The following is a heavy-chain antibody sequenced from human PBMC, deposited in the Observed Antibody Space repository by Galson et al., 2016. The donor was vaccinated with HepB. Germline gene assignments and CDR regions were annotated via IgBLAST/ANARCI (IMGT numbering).Heavy chain of an antibody. Sequence: SETLSLTCTVSGGSISSGNWWSWVRQPPGKGLEWIGEIHHSWNTNYNSSLKSRVTISVDKSKRQFSLRLRSVTAADTAVYYCATSGGPTWGSFDYWGQGTLVTVSS. CDR2: IHHSWNT. CDR3: ATSGGPTWGSFDY. V-gene: IGHV4-4*02. D-gene: IGHD7-27*01. J-gene: IGHJ4*02. CDR1: GGSISSGNW.